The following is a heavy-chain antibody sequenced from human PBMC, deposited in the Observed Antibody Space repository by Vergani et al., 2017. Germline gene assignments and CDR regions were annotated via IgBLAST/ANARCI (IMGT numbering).Heavy chain of an antibody. CDR2: INTSGGST. CDR1: GYTFTSYY. V-gene: IGHV1-46*01. CDR3: ARDSRYCSITSCYVGRDWFDP. D-gene: IGHD2-2*01. J-gene: IGHJ5*02. Sequence: QVQLVQSGAEVKKPGASVKVSCKASGYTFTSYYMHWVRQAPGQGLEWMEIINTSGGSTSYAQKFQGRVTMTRDTSTSTVYMELSSLRFEDTAVYYCARDSRYCSITSCYVGRDWFDPWGQGTLVTVSS.